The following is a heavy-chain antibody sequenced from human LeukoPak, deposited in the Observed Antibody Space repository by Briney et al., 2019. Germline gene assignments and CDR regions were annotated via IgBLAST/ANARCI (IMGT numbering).Heavy chain of an antibody. V-gene: IGHV3-30*02. D-gene: IGHD3-22*01. J-gene: IGHJ4*02. CDR1: GFTFSNYG. CDR2: TRYDGSNR. Sequence: QTGGSLRLSCAASGFTFSNYGMHWVRQAPGKGLEWVAFTRYDGSNRYYADSVKGRFTISRDNFKNTLYLQMNSLRADDTAIYYCAKRMSYYDSSPADYWGQGTLATVSS. CDR3: AKRMSYYDSSPADY.